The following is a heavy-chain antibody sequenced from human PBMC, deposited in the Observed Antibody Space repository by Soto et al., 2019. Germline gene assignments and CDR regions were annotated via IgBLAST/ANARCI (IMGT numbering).Heavy chain of an antibody. V-gene: IGHV3-7*05. Sequence: EVQLVESGGGLVQPGGSLRLSCTASGFSFSTHWMTWVRQAPGKGLEWVASIKEDGSDKYYVDAVKGRFTISRDNAEKSRDLQMNSLRAEDKAMYHCARYGGLFDDWGQGTLVTVSS. J-gene: IGHJ5*02. CDR3: ARYGGLFDD. CDR1: GFSFSTHW. D-gene: IGHD2-15*01. CDR2: IKEDGSDK.